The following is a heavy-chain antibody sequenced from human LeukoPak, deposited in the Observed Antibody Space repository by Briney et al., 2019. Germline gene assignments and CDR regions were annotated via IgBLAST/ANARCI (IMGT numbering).Heavy chain of an antibody. CDR2: IKQDGSEK. D-gene: IGHD6-6*01. CDR3: ARGARYYYYGMDV. V-gene: IGHV3-7*01. CDR1: GFTFSNYW. Sequence: GGSLRLSCEASGFTFSNYWMNWVRQAPGKGLEWVANIKQDGSEKYYVDSVKGRFTISRDNAKNSLYLQMNSLRAEDTAVYYCARGARYYYYGMDVWGHGTTVTVSS. J-gene: IGHJ6*02.